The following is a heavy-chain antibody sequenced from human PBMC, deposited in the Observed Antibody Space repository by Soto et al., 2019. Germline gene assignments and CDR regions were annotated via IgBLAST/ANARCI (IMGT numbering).Heavy chain of an antibody. J-gene: IGHJ4*02. CDR3: AKAMVRGVTPDFDY. Sequence: GGSLRFSCAASGFTFSSYAMSWVRQAPGKGLEWVSAISGSGGSTYYADSVKGRFTISRDNSKNTLYLQMNSLRAEDTAVYYCAKAMVRGVTPDFDYWGQGTLVTVSS. CDR1: GFTFSSYA. V-gene: IGHV3-23*01. D-gene: IGHD3-10*01. CDR2: ISGSGGST.